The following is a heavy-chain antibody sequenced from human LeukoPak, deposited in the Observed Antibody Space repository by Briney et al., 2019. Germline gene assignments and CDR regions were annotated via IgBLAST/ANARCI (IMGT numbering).Heavy chain of an antibody. Sequence: GASVKVSCKASGGTFSSYAISWVRQAPGQGLEWMGGIIPIFGTANYAQKFQGRVTITVDESTSTAYMELSSLRSEDTAVYYCARFKGDDGDYMQYYFDYWGQGTLVTVSS. J-gene: IGHJ4*02. CDR1: GGTFSSYA. D-gene: IGHD4-17*01. CDR3: ARFKGDDGDYMQYYFDY. CDR2: IIPIFGTA. V-gene: IGHV1-69*13.